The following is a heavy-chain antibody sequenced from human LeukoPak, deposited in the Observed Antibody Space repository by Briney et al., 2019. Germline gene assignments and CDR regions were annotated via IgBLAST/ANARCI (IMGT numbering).Heavy chain of an antibody. CDR2: IYHSGST. CDR3: ARPVKGYSSGWYYYYMDV. D-gene: IGHD6-19*01. Sequence: SETLSLTCAVYGGSFSGYYCSWIRQTPGKGLEWIGSIYHSGSTYYNPSLKSRVTISVDTSKNQFSLKLSSVAAADTAVYYCARPVKGYSSGWYYYYMDVWGKGTTVTVSS. J-gene: IGHJ6*03. V-gene: IGHV4-34*01. CDR1: GGSFSGYY.